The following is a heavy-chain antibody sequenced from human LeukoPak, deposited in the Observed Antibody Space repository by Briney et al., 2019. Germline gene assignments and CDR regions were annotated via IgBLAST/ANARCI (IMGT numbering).Heavy chain of an antibody. CDR2: ISSSSSYI. CDR1: GFTFSSYS. J-gene: IGHJ3*02. Sequence: GGSLRLSCAASGFTFSSYSMNWLRQAPGKGLEWVSSISSSSSYIYYADSVKGRFTISRDNAKNSLYLQMNSLRAEDTAVYYCAKLVAAAGKYGSAFDIWGQGTMVTVSS. CDR3: AKLVAAAGKYGSAFDI. D-gene: IGHD6-13*01. V-gene: IGHV3-21*01.